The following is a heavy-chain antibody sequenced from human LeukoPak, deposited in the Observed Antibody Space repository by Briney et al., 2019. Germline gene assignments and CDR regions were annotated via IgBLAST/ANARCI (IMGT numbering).Heavy chain of an antibody. D-gene: IGHD2-2*01. V-gene: IGHV3-30*02. Sequence: GGSLRLSCAASGFTFSSYGMHWVRQAPGKGLEWVAFIRYGGSNKYYADSVKGRFTISRDNSKNTLYLQMNSLRAEDTAVYYCAKSSFYCSSTSCYGPDYYYYYMDVWVKGTTVTVSS. CDR2: IRYGGSNK. CDR3: AKSSFYCSSTSCYGPDYYYYYMDV. J-gene: IGHJ6*03. CDR1: GFTFSSYG.